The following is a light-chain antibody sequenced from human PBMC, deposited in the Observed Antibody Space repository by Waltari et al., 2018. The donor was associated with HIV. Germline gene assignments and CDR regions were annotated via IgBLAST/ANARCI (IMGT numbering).Light chain of an antibody. CDR2: EVS. Sequence: QSALTQPPSVSGSPGQSVTISCTGTSSDVGTYNLVSWYQQPPGSAPKLMIYEVSNRPSGVPRRFSGSKSGNTASLTISGLQAEDEADYYCSSYTSSNTFVVFGGGTKLTVL. CDR3: SSYTSSNTFVV. J-gene: IGLJ2*01. CDR1: SSDVGTYNL. V-gene: IGLV2-18*02.